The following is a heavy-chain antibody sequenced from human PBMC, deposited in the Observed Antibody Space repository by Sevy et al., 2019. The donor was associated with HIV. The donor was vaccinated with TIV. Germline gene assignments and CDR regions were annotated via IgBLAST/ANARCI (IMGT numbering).Heavy chain of an antibody. V-gene: IGHV3-49*03. CDR2: FRSKGYGGTT. CDR3: TRGPRGGWAFDL. D-gene: IGHD3-16*01. Sequence: GGYLRLSCTASGFTFGDYAMSWFRQAPGKGLEWVGLFRSKGYGGTTEYAASVKGRFIMSRDDSKSIAYLQMNSLKTEDTAVYYCTRGPRGGWAFDLWGQGTMVIVSS. CDR1: GFTFGDYA. J-gene: IGHJ3*01.